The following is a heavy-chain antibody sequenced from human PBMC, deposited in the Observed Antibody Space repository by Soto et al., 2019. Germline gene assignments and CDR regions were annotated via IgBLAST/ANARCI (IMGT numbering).Heavy chain of an antibody. D-gene: IGHD2-21*02. J-gene: IGHJ4*02. V-gene: IGHV1-69*01. CDR2: IITLFGTS. Sequence: EKLMQSGAEVKKPGSSVKVSCKASGGTFSSHSINWVRQAPGQGLEWMGGIITLFGTSNYAQNFQGRVTITADQSTSTAYMELNSLTSDDTAVYYCAREVGYGDFSAALLDWGQGTLVTVSS. CDR3: AREVGYGDFSAALLD. CDR1: GGTFSSHS.